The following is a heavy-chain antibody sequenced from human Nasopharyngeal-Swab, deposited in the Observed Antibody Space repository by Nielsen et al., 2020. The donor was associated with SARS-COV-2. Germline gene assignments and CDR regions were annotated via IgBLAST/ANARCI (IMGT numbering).Heavy chain of an antibody. D-gene: IGHD3-10*01. CDR3: AREFTMVRGVIINAFDI. CDR2: INAGNGNT. J-gene: IGHJ3*02. Sequence: ASVKVSCKASGGTFSSYAMHWVRQAPGQRLEWMGWINAGNGNTKYSQKFQGRVTITRDTSASTAYMELSSLRSEDTAVYYCAREFTMVRGVIINAFDIWGQGTMVTVSS. V-gene: IGHV1-3*01. CDR1: GGTFSSYA.